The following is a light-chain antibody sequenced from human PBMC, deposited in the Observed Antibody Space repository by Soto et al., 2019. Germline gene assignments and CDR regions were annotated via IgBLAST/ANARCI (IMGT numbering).Light chain of an antibody. Sequence: DIVMTQSPDSLAMSLGERATINCKSSQSVLYTLNKRNYLSWYQQKPGQPPKLLIYWAYTRDSGVPDRFSGSGSATEFTLPISSQQAEDAAVYYCQQYYTTPTITFGQGTRLEIK. CDR2: WAY. CDR3: QQYYTTPTIT. V-gene: IGKV4-1*01. CDR1: QSVLYTLNKRNY. J-gene: IGKJ5*01.